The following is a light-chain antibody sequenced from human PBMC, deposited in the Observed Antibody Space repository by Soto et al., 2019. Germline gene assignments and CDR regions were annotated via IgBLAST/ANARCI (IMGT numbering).Light chain of an antibody. CDR1: NSNIGFYNF. V-gene: IGLV2-11*01. CDR3: CSYAGTYTYV. J-gene: IGLJ1*01. CDR2: DVN. Sequence: SALTQPRSVSGSPGQSVTISCTGTNSNIGFYNFVSWYQQHPDKAPHLVIYDVNKRPSGVPDRFSGSKSGNTASLTISGLQADDEGDYYCCSYAGTYTYVFGIGTKVTVL.